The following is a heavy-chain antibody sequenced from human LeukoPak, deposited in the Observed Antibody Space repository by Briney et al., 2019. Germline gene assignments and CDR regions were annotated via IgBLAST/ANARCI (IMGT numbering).Heavy chain of an antibody. D-gene: IGHD5-12*01. CDR3: GKPGYDPNRFDP. Sequence: SETPSLTCTVSRGSVSSTAYYWGWIRQPPGKGLEWIGSIYYSGNAWYNPSLKSRVTISVDTSRNQFSLNLRSVTAADTALYFWGKPGYDPNRFDPWGQGTLVTVSS. J-gene: IGHJ5*02. CDR2: IYYSGNA. CDR1: RGSVSSTAYY. V-gene: IGHV4-39*01.